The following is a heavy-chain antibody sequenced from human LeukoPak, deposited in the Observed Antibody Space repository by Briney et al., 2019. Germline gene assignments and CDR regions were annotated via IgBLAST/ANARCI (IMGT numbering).Heavy chain of an antibody. CDR1: GFTFSSYA. Sequence: GGSLRLSCAASGFTFSSYAMSWVRQAPGKGLEWVSAISGSGGSTYYADSVKGRFTISRDNSKNTLYLQMNSLRAEDTAVYYCAKPLYGSGSYYKNYFDYWGQGTLVTVSS. CDR3: AKPLYGSGSYYKNYFDY. V-gene: IGHV3-23*01. D-gene: IGHD3-10*01. J-gene: IGHJ4*02. CDR2: ISGSGGST.